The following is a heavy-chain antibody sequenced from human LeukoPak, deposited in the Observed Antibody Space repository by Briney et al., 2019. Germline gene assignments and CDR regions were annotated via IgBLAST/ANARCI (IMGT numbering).Heavy chain of an antibody. D-gene: IGHD4-17*01. CDR2: ISGSGGST. CDR3: ARDSTTTVTTFVD. CDR1: GGSFSGYY. Sequence: ETLSLTCAVYGGSFSGYYWSWIRQPPGKGLEWVSAISGSGGSTYYADSVKGRFTISRDNSKNTLYLQMNSLRAEDTAVYYCARDSTTTVTTFVDWGQGTLVTVSS. J-gene: IGHJ4*02. V-gene: IGHV3-23*01.